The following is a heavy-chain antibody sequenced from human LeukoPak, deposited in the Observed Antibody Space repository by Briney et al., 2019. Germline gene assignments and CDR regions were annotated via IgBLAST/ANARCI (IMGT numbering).Heavy chain of an antibody. CDR2: IIPIFGTA. V-gene: IGHV1-69*01. CDR3: ARVAGSYYQWYYFDY. CDR1: GGTFSSYA. Sequence: SVKVSCKASGGTFSSYAISWVRQAPGQGLEWMGGIIPIFGTANYAQKFQGRVTITADESTSTAYMELSSLRSEDTAVYYCARVAGSYYQWYYFDYWGQGTLVTVSS. J-gene: IGHJ4*02. D-gene: IGHD1-26*01.